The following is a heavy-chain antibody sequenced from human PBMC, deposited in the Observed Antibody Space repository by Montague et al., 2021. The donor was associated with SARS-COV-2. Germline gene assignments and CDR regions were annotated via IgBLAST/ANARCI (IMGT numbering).Heavy chain of an antibody. D-gene: IGHD2/OR15-2a*01. Sequence: SLRLSCPASGFTFSSYAMSWVRQPPGKGLEWVSGVSGSGADTYYADSVKGRFTISRDNSKNTVLLQMSSLRAEDTAVFYCAKLSNSGPTFFDSWGQGTLVTVSS. V-gene: IGHV3-23*01. CDR1: GFTFSSYA. CDR2: VSGSGADT. J-gene: IGHJ5*01. CDR3: AKLSNSGPTFFDS.